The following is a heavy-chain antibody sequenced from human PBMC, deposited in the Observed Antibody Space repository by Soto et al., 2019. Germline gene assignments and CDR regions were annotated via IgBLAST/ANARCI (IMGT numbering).Heavy chain of an antibody. J-gene: IGHJ2*01. V-gene: IGHV3-21*01. CDR2: ISSSSSYI. Sequence: EVQLVESGGGLVKPGGSLRLSCAASGFTFSSYSMNWVRQAPGKGLEWVSSISSSSSYIYYADSVKGRFTISRDNAKNSLYLQMNSLRAEDTAVYYCAIFQQYGDYDVFWYFDLWGRGTLVTVSS. CDR1: GFTFSSYS. CDR3: AIFQQYGDYDVFWYFDL. D-gene: IGHD4-17*01.